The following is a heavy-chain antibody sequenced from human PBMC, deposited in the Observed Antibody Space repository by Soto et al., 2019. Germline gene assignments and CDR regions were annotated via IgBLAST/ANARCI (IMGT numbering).Heavy chain of an antibody. V-gene: IGHV4-4*02. CDR2: VYHNGNT. Sequence: VQLQESGPGLVKPSGTLALTCAVYGGSIRNTNWWSWVRQPPGKGLEWNGQVYHNGNTNYNPSLMSRVTLTVDQSNNLSSQKLSFVTVADTAVYYCARAGRGNSCGGSCYSGLYGMDVWGQGTTVTDS. CDR3: ARAGRGNSCGGSCYSGLYGMDV. J-gene: IGHJ6*02. D-gene: IGHD2-15*01. CDR1: GGSIRNTNW.